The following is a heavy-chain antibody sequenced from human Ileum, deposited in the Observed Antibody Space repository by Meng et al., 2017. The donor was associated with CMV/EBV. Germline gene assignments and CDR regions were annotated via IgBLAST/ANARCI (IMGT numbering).Heavy chain of an antibody. J-gene: IGHJ6*02. D-gene: IGHD3-22*01. CDR3: AKVPSIPNSSGYYYAKFYYGLDV. V-gene: IGHV3-23*01. CDR2: ISSGGADT. Sequence: GGSLRLSCAASGFTFSSYAMNWVRQAPGKGLEWVSGISSGGADTYYADSVKGRFTISRDNPKKTLFLQINDLRAEDTAVYYCAKVPSIPNSSGYYYAKFYYGLDVWGQGTTVTVSS. CDR1: GFTFSSYA.